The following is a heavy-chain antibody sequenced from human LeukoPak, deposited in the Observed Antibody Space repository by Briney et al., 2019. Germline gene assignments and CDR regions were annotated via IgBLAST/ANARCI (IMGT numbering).Heavy chain of an antibody. Sequence: SGGSLRLSCAASGFTFSSYGMHWVRQAPGKGLEWVAFIRYDGSNKYYADSVKGRFTISRDNSKNTLYLQMNSLRAEDTAVYYCARASYIVVVPAATTYYYYYMDVWGKGTTVTISS. CDR2: IRYDGSNK. CDR3: ARASYIVVVPAATTYYYYYMDV. CDR1: GFTFSSYG. J-gene: IGHJ6*03. D-gene: IGHD2-2*01. V-gene: IGHV3-30*02.